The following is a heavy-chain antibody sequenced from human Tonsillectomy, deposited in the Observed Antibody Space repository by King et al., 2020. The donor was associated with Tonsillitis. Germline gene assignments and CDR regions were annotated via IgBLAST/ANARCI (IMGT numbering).Heavy chain of an antibody. V-gene: IGHV3-23*04. D-gene: IGHD3-22*01. CDR2: ISGSGGST. CDR1: GFTFSSYA. Sequence: VQLVESGGGLVQPGGSLRLSCAASGFTFSSYAMSWVRQAPGKGLEWVSGISGSGGSTYHADSVKGRFTISRDNSKNTLYVQMKSLRAEDTAVYYCAKYQSYYYDSSGALDYWGQGTLVTVSS. CDR3: AKYQSYYYDSSGALDY. J-gene: IGHJ4*02.